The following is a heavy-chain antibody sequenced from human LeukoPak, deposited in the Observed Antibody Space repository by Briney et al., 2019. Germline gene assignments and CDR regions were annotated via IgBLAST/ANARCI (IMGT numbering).Heavy chain of an antibody. CDR1: GYTFTSYG. D-gene: IGHD7-27*01. V-gene: IGHV1-8*02. CDR2: MSPNSGDT. CDR3: ARGPPNWGYDY. J-gene: IGHJ4*02. Sequence: AASVTVSCTASGYTFTSYGINWVRQATGQRPEWMGWMSPNSGDTGYAQKFQDRVTMTRNTSISTAYMELSSLRSDDTAVYYCARGPPNWGYDYWGPGTLVTVSS.